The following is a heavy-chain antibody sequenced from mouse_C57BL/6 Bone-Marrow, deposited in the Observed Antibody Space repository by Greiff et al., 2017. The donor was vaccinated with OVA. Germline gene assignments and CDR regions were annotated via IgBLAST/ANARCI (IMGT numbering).Heavy chain of an antibody. CDR3: ARYIFGGYCDV. V-gene: IGHV1-64*01. D-gene: IGHD1-3*01. CDR1: GYTFTSYW. J-gene: IGHJ1*03. Sequence: VQLQQPGAELVKPGASVKLSCKASGYTFTSYWMHWVKQRPGQGLEWIGMIHPNSGSTNYNEKFKSKATLTVDKSSSTAYMQLSSLTSEDAAVYYCARYIFGGYCDVWGTGTTVTVSS. CDR2: IHPNSGST.